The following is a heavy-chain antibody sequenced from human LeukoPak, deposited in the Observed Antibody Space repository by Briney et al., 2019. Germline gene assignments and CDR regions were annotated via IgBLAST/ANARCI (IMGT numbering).Heavy chain of an antibody. CDR2: IRSKAYGETA. D-gene: IGHD1-1*01. V-gene: IGHV3-49*03. CDR1: GFTFGDYA. J-gene: IGHJ4*02. CDR3: TRDRGAYNLYDY. Sequence: GGSLRLSCTASGFTFGDYAMSWIRQAPGEGLEWVGFIRSKAYGETADYAASVKGRFTISRDDSKAIAYLQMNSLKTEDTAVYHCTRDRGAYNLYDYWGQGTLVTVSS.